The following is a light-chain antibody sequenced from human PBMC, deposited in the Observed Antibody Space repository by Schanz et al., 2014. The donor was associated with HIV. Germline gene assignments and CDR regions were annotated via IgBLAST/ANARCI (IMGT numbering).Light chain of an antibody. J-gene: IGKJ5*01. CDR2: DAS. CDR1: QTIRNS. V-gene: IGKV1-33*01. Sequence: DIQMTPSPSSLSASVGDRVTITCRASQTIRNSLNWYQQKPGKAPKLLIYDASNLETGVPSRFTGGGSGTDFTFTISSLQPEDYATYFCQQFDSLPITFGQGTRLEIK. CDR3: QQFDSLPIT.